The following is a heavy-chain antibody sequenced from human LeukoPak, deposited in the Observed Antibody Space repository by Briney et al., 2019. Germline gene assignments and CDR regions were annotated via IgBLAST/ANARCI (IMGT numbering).Heavy chain of an antibody. CDR3: AKGAAIAANTFEF. V-gene: IGHV3-7*05. CDR2: IKQDGGEK. Sequence: PGGSLRLSCAASGLTFSNYWMSWVRQAPGKWLEWVANIKQDGGEKYYVDSVKGRFTISRDNAKNSLYLQMNSLRAEDTAVYFCAKGAAIAANTFEFWGQGTLVTVSS. CDR1: GLTFSNYW. J-gene: IGHJ4*02. D-gene: IGHD2-15*01.